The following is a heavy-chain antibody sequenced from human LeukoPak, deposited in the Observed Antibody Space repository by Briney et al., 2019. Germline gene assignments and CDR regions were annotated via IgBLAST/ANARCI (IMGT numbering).Heavy chain of an antibody. CDR3: ARDKYNSGGDGDFDY. CDR2: ISSSSSYI. V-gene: IGHV3-21*01. CDR1: GFTFSSYS. J-gene: IGHJ4*02. D-gene: IGHD6-19*01. Sequence: PGGSLRLSCAASGFTFSSYSMNWVRQAPGKGLEWVSCISSSSSYIYYADSLEGRFTVSRDNAKNSLYLQMNSLRAEDTAVYYCARDKYNSGGDGDFDYWGQGTLVTVSS.